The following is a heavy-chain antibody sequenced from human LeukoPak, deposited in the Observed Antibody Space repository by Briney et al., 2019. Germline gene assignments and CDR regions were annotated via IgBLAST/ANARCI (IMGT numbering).Heavy chain of an antibody. Sequence: PSETLSLTCTVSGGSISSGGYYWSWIRQHPGKGLEWIGYLYYSGSTYYNPSLKSRVTISVDTSKNQFSLKLSSVTAADTAVYYCAREDRFLEWLLPGPFDYWGQGTLVTVSS. D-gene: IGHD3-3*01. CDR2: LYYSGST. CDR3: AREDRFLEWLLPGPFDY. J-gene: IGHJ4*02. CDR1: GGSISSGGYY. V-gene: IGHV4-31*03.